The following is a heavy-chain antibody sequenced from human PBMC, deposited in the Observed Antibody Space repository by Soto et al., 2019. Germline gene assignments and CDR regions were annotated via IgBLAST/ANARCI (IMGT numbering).Heavy chain of an antibody. J-gene: IGHJ3*02. CDR2: ISSSSSYI. Sequence: EVQLVESGGGLVKPGGSLRLSCAASGFTFSSYSMNWVRQAPGKGLEWVSSISSSSSYIFYADSVKGRFTISRDNATKSLYLQMHSLRAADTAVYYCARGYHYYDRSGYDKWAAFDIWGQGTMVTVAS. CDR3: ARGYHYYDRSGYDKWAAFDI. CDR1: GFTFSSYS. D-gene: IGHD3-22*01. V-gene: IGHV3-21*01.